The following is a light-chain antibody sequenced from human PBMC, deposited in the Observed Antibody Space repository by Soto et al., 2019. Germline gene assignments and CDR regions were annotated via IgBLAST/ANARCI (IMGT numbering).Light chain of an antibody. J-gene: IGKJ1*01. CDR3: HQYGSSPGT. CDR2: GAS. CDR1: QSVTSNY. V-gene: IGKV3-20*01. Sequence: EIVLTQSPGTLSSSPGERATLSCRASQSVTSNYLAWYQQKPGQAPRLLIFGASIRATGLPDRFSGGGSGTDFTLTISRLEPEDFAVYYCHQYGSSPGTFGQGTKVDIK.